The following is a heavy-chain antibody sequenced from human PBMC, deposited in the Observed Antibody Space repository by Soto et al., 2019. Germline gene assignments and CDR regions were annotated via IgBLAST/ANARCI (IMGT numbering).Heavy chain of an antibody. V-gene: IGHV1-18*01. D-gene: IGHD6-13*01. CDR2: ISAYNGNT. CDR1: GYTFTSYG. Sequence: ASVKVSCKASGYTFTSYGISWVRQAPGQGLEWMGWISAYNGNTKYAQKLQGWVTMTRDTSKTTAYMELGSLKSDDAAIYFCARAVARDGSSWYRGGYDYWGQGTLVTVSS. J-gene: IGHJ4*02. CDR3: ARAVARDGSSWYRGGYDY.